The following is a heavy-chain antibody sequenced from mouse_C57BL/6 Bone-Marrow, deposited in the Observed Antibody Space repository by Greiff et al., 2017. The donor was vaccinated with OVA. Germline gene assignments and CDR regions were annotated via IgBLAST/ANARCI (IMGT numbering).Heavy chain of an antibody. V-gene: IGHV2-5*01. Sequence: QVQLKQSGPGLVQPSQSLSITCTVSGFSLTSYGVHWVRQSPGTGLEWLGVIWRGGSTDYNAAFMSRLSITKDNSKSQVFFKMNSLQADDTAIYYCAKNHYYGSSDWYFDVWGTGTTVTVSS. CDR3: AKNHYYGSSDWYFDV. CDR2: IWRGGST. CDR1: GFSLTSYG. J-gene: IGHJ1*03. D-gene: IGHD1-1*01.